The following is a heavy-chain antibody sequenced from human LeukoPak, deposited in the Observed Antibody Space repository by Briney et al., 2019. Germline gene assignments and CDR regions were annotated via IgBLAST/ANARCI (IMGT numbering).Heavy chain of an antibody. D-gene: IGHD6-13*01. CDR1: GYTFTSYG. Sequence: ASVEVSCKASGYTFTSYGISWVRQAPGQGLEWMGWISAYNGNTNYAQKLQGRVTMTTDTSTSTAYMELRSLRSDDTAVYYCARERGYSSSWPFDYWGQGTLVTVSS. J-gene: IGHJ4*02. V-gene: IGHV1-18*01. CDR2: ISAYNGNT. CDR3: ARERGYSSSWPFDY.